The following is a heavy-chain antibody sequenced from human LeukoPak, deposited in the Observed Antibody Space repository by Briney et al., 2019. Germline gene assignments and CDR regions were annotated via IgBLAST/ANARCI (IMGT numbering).Heavy chain of an antibody. Sequence: GGSLRLSCAASGFTFSSYWMSWVRQAPGKGLEWVANIKQDGSEKYYVDSVKGRFTISRDNAKNSLYLQMNSLRAEDTAVYYCARVTSYYDYVWGSYRYNYFDYWGQGTLVTVSS. D-gene: IGHD3-16*02. V-gene: IGHV3-7*01. CDR2: IKQDGSEK. CDR1: GFTFSSYW. J-gene: IGHJ4*02. CDR3: ARVTSYYDYVWGSYRYNYFDY.